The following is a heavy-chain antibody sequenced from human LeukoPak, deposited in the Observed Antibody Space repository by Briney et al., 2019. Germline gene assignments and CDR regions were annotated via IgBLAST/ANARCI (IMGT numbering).Heavy chain of an antibody. CDR2: IYYSGST. J-gene: IGHJ6*02. CDR3: ASSNGSSWGHGVGMDV. V-gene: IGHV4-59*01. D-gene: IGHD6-13*01. CDR1: GGSISSYY. Sequence: SETLSLTCTVSGGSISSYYWSWIRQPPGKGLEWIGYIYYSGSTNYNPSLKSRVTISVDTSKNQFSLKLSSVTAADTAVYYCASSNGSSWGHGVGMDVWGQGTTVTVSS.